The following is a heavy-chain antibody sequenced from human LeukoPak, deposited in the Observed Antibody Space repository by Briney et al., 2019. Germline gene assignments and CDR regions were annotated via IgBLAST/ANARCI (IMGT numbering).Heavy chain of an antibody. CDR2: IYYSGST. V-gene: IGHV4-59*01. J-gene: IGHJ2*01. CDR1: GGSISSYY. D-gene: IGHD2-15*01. Sequence: SETLSLTCTVSGGSISSYYWSWIRQPPGKGLEWIGYIYYSGSTNYNPSLKSRVTISVDTSKNQFSLKLSSVTAADTAVYYCARDGSRSEDYCCGGSCYHWYFDLWGRGTLVTVSS. CDR3: ARDGSRSEDYCCGGSCYHWYFDL.